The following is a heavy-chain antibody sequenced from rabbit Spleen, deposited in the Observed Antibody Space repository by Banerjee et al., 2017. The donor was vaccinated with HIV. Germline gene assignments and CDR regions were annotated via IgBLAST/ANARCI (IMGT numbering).Heavy chain of an antibody. Sequence: QEQLVESGGGLVKPEGSLTLTCKASGVSLNDKDVMCWVRQAPGKGLEWIACIDTGNSGFTYFASWAKGRFTISKTSSTTVTLQMTSLTAADTATYFCARDSGSSFSSYGMDLWGPGTLVTVS. CDR3: ARDSGSSFSSYGMDL. D-gene: IGHD8-1*01. J-gene: IGHJ6*01. V-gene: IGHV1S45*01. CDR2: IDTGNSGFT. CDR1: GVSLNDKDV.